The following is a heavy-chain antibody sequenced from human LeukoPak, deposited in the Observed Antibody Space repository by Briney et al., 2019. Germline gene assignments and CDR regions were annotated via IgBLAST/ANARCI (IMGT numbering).Heavy chain of an antibody. D-gene: IGHD3-22*01. CDR1: GYTFTGYY. Sequence: ASVKVSCKASGYTFTGYYMHWVRQAPGQGLEWMGWINPNSGGTNYAQKFQGRVTMTRDTSISTAYMELSRLRSDDTAVYYCAREWGHYDSSGYSPTDYWGQGTLVTVPS. J-gene: IGHJ4*02. CDR3: AREWGHYDSSGYSPTDY. CDR2: INPNSGGT. V-gene: IGHV1-2*02.